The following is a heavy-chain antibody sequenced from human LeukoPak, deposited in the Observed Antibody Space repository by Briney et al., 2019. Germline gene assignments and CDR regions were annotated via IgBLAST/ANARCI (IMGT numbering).Heavy chain of an antibody. V-gene: IGHV3-21*01. Sequence: GGSLRLSCAASGFTFSNYRMSWVRQASGKGLEWVSSVSSSGYIYYADSVKGRFTISRDNAKNSLYLQMSSLRAEDTAVYYCARDFRIYYGSGSYGNRFDPWGQGTLVTVSS. CDR3: ARDFRIYYGSGSYGNRFDP. J-gene: IGHJ5*02. D-gene: IGHD3-10*01. CDR2: VSSSGYI. CDR1: GFTFSNYR.